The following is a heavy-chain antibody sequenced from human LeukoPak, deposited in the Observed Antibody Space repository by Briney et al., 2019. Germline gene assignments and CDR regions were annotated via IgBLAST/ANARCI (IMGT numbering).Heavy chain of an antibody. D-gene: IGHD2-21*01. CDR1: GFTFSSYG. CDR3: AKDFVGIGCGGDCYTPNFDY. V-gene: IGHV3-30*02. CDR2: IRYDGSNK. Sequence: PGGSLRLSCAASGFTFSSYGMHWVRQAPGKGLEWVAFIRYDGSNKYYADSVKGRFTISRDNSKNTLYLQMNSLRAEDTAVYYCAKDFVGIGCGGDCYTPNFDYWGQGTLVTVSS. J-gene: IGHJ4*02.